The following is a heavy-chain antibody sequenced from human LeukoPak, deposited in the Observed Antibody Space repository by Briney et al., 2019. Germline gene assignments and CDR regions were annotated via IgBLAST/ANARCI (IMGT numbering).Heavy chain of an antibody. J-gene: IGHJ4*02. Sequence: SETLSLTCTVSGGSISSYYWRWIRQPPGKGLEWIGYIYYSGSTNYNPSLKGRVTISVDTSKNQFSLKLRSVTAADTAVYYCARVTGYMIEDYFDYWGQGTLVTVSS. V-gene: IGHV4-59*01. D-gene: IGHD3-22*01. CDR1: GGSISSYY. CDR2: IYYSGST. CDR3: ARVTGYMIEDYFDY.